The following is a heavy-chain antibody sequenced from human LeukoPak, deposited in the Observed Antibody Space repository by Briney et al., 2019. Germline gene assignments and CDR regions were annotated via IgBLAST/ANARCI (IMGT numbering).Heavy chain of an antibody. V-gene: IGHV4-61*02. J-gene: IGHJ3*02. CDR3: ARGPYSYDSSGAFDI. CDR1: GDSISSGDYY. D-gene: IGHD3-22*01. Sequence: NASETLSLTCTVSGDSISSGDYYWSWIRQPAGKGLEWIGRISSSGSTNYNPSLKSRVTISVDTSKNQFSLKLSSVTAADTAVYFRARGPYSYDSSGAFDIWGQGTMVTVSS. CDR2: ISSSGST.